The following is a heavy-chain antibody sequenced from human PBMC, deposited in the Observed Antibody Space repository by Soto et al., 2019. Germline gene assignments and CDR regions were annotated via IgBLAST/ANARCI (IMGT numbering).Heavy chain of an antibody. Sequence: SLRVCWGAAWGTCASYGGHWIRKAPGKGLWWVAQISSEGNNKYYADSVKGRFTISRDNFKNSLYLQMSSLRADDTAVYYCARDGPHISIFGYGDFWGQGNLVTVSS. CDR3: ARDGPHISIFGYGDF. V-gene: IGHV3-30*03. J-gene: IGHJ4*02. CDR2: ISSEGNNK. D-gene: IGHD3-3*01. CDR1: WGTCASYG.